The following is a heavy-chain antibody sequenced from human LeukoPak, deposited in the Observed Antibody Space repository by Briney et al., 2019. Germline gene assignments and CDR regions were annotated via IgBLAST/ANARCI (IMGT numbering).Heavy chain of an antibody. CDR2: IYYSGST. J-gene: IGHJ6*03. D-gene: IGHD3-22*01. CDR1: GGSISTYY. V-gene: IGHV4-59*12. Sequence: PSETLSLTCTVSGGSISTYYWSWIRQPPGKGLEWIGYIYYSGSTKYNPSLKSRVTMSVDTSKNQFSLKLSSVTAADTAVYYCAREALIEGFYYYMDVWGKGTTVTVSS. CDR3: AREALIEGFYYYMDV.